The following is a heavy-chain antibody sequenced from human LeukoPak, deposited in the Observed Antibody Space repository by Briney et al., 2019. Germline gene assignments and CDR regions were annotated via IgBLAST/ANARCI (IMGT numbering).Heavy chain of an antibody. CDR2: ISGSGGST. J-gene: IGHJ4*02. Sequence: GGSLRLSCAASGFTFSSYAMSWVRQAPGKGLEWVSAISGSGGSTYYADSVKGRFTISRDNSKNTLYLQMNSLRAEDTAVYYCAKGLYYYYSSGYYNFDYWGQGTLVTVSS. CDR1: GFTFSSYA. D-gene: IGHD3-22*01. V-gene: IGHV3-23*01. CDR3: AKGLYYYYSSGYYNFDY.